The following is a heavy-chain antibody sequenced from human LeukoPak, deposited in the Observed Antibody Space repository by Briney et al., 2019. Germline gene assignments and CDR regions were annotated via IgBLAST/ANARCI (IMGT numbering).Heavy chain of an antibody. CDR1: GGTFSSYA. CDR3: ARENDDLLFDY. Sequence: GASVKVSCKASGGTFSSYAISWVRQAPGQGLEWMGGIIPIFGTANYAQKFRGRVTITADKSTRTAYMELSSLRSEDTAVYYCARENDDLLFDYWGQGTLVTVSS. J-gene: IGHJ4*02. V-gene: IGHV1-69*06. CDR2: IIPIFGTA. D-gene: IGHD4-17*01.